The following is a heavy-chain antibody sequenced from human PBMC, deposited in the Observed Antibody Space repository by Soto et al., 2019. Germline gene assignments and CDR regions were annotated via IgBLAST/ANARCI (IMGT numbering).Heavy chain of an antibody. CDR2: IYYSGST. Sequence: SETLSLTCTVSGGSISSYYWSWIRQPPGKGLEWIGYIYYSGSTNYNPSLKSRVTISVDTSKNQFSLKLSSVTAADTAVYYCASGDPLLWFGEKVYYGMDVWGQGTTVTV. V-gene: IGHV4-59*01. CDR1: GGSISSYY. CDR3: ASGDPLLWFGEKVYYGMDV. J-gene: IGHJ6*02. D-gene: IGHD3-10*01.